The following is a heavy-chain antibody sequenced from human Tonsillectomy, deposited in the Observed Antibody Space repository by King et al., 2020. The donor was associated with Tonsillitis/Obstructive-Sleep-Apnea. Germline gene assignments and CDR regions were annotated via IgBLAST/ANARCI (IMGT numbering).Heavy chain of an antibody. CDR3: ARVVPAAIGLYYMDV. Sequence: HVQLQESGPGLVKPSETLSLTCTVSGGSISSYYWSWIRQPPGKGMEWIGYIYYSGSTNNNPSLKSRDTISVDTSKNQFSLKLISVTAAETAVYYCARVVPAAIGLYYMDVWGKGTTVTVSS. D-gene: IGHD2-2*02. J-gene: IGHJ6*03. V-gene: IGHV4-59*01. CDR1: GGSISSYY. CDR2: IYYSGST.